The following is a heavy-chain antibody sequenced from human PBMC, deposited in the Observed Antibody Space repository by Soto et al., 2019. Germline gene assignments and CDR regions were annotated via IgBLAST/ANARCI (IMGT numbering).Heavy chain of an antibody. CDR3: AREGTREDYFDY. Sequence: WSLRLSCAASGFTFSSYAMHWVRQAPGKGPEWVAVISYDGSNKYYADSVKGRFTISRDNSKNTLYLQMNSLRAEDTAVYYCAREGTREDYFDYWGQGTLVTVSS. CDR2: ISYDGSNK. J-gene: IGHJ4*02. CDR1: GFTFSSYA. D-gene: IGHD1-1*01. V-gene: IGHV3-30-3*01.